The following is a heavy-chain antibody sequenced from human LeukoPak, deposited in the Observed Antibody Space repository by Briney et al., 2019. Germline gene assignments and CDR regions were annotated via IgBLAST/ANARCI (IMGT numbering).Heavy chain of an antibody. D-gene: IGHD1-26*01. CDR3: AKAWSTWYFDY. CDR1: RFTFSQYS. CDR2: ISGGGGTT. V-gene: IGHV3-23*01. Sequence: GGSLRLSCAASRFTFSQYSMSWVRQAPGKGLEWVSGISGGGGTTYYADSVKGRFTISRDNSKNTLFLQMNSLRAEDTAVYYCAKAWSTWYFDYWGQGTLVTVSS. J-gene: IGHJ4*02.